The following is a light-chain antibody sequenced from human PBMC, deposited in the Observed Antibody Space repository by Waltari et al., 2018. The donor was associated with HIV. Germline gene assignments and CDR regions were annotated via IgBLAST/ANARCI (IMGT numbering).Light chain of an antibody. V-gene: IGLV2-14*03. CDR3: NSYRSDSTYV. CDR1: SGDVRGYNF. J-gene: IGLJ1*01. CDR2: EVP. Sequence: QSALTQPASVSGSPGQSITISCTATSGDVRGYNFVSWYQQHPGKVPKLKIYEVPNRPSGVSNRFSASKSGNTTSLTISVLQAEDEADYYCNSYRSDSTYVFGTGTKVTVL.